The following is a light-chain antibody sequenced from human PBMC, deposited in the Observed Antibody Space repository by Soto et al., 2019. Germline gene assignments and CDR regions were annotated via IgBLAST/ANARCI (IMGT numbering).Light chain of an antibody. V-gene: IGKV1-8*01. CDR3: QQYYSYPT. Sequence: AIRMAQSPSSFSASTGDRVTITCRASQGISSYLAWYQQKPGKAPKLLIYAASTLQSGVPSRFSGSGSGTDLTLTISCLQSEDFATYYCQQYYSYPTFGQGTKVEIK. CDR2: AAS. CDR1: QGISSY. J-gene: IGKJ1*01.